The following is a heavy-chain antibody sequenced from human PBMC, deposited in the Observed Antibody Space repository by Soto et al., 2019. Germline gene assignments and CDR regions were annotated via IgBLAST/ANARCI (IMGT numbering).Heavy chain of an antibody. Sequence: EVQLLESGGGLVQPGGFLRLSCAASGFTFNNYAMTWVRQAPGKGLEWDSALRGGGDTTSYADSVKGRFTVSRDGSKNTLYLQRSSLGAEDTALYYCAKGRGGSGSLTPRVDFWGQGTLVTVSS. J-gene: IGHJ4*02. CDR3: AKGRGGSGSLTPRVDF. V-gene: IGHV3-23*01. CDR1: GFTFNNYA. D-gene: IGHD3-10*01. CDR2: LRGGGDTT.